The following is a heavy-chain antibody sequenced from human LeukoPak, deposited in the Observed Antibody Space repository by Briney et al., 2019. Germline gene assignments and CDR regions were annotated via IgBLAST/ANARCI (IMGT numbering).Heavy chain of an antibody. D-gene: IGHD3-22*01. J-gene: IGHJ4*02. CDR1: GGSISTGGYY. CDR2: IYYSGST. V-gene: IGHV4-31*03. Sequence: SETLSLTCTVSGGSISTGGYYWSWIRQHPGKGLEWIAYIYYSGSTYYNPSLKSRVTISVDTSKNQFSLKLSSVTAADTAVYYCARFHTSGYYRHFDFWGQGTLVTVSS. CDR3: ARFHTSGYYRHFDF.